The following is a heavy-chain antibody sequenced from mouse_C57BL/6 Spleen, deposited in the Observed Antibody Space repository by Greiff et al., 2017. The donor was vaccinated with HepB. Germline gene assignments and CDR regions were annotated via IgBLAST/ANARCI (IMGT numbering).Heavy chain of an antibody. D-gene: IGHD1-1*01. Sequence: EVQLQQSGAELVRPGASVKLSCTASGFNIKDDYMHWVKQRPEQGLEWIGWIDPENGDTEYASKFQGKATITADTSSNTAYLQLSSLTSEDTAVYYCTTGYYYGSSLYFDYWGQGTTLTVSS. CDR3: TTGYYYGSSLYFDY. CDR2: IDPENGDT. CDR1: GFNIKDDY. J-gene: IGHJ2*01. V-gene: IGHV14-4*01.